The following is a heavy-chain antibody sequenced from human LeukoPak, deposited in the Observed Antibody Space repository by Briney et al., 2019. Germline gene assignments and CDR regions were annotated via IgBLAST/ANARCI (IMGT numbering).Heavy chain of an antibody. J-gene: IGHJ4*02. Sequence: GGSLRLSCAASGFTFDDYAMHWVRQAPGKGLEWVSGISWNSGSIGYADSVKGRFTISRDNSKNTLYLQMNSLRAEDTAVYYCAKWGSSSWTVGYFDYWGQGTLVTVSS. CDR2: ISWNSGSI. CDR1: GFTFDDYA. D-gene: IGHD6-13*01. CDR3: AKWGSSSWTVGYFDY. V-gene: IGHV3-9*01.